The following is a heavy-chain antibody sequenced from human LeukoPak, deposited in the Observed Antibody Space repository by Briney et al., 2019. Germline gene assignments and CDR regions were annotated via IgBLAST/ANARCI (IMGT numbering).Heavy chain of an antibody. CDR2: IIPIFGTP. CDR1: GASFSSYA. Sequence: SLKVSCKASGASFSSYAISWVRHAPGQGLEWMGRIIPIFGTPNYAQRFQGRVTITADIVSSTAYMEVNNLTSEDTAVYFCAKQGALRQDYYMDIWGNGTTVTVSS. V-gene: IGHV1-69*06. J-gene: IGHJ6*03. CDR3: AKQGALRQDYYMDI.